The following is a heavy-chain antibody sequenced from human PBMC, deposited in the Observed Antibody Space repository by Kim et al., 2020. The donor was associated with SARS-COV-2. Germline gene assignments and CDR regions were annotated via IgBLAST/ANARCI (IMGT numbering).Heavy chain of an antibody. CDR3: ARSRMVRGVITFDY. D-gene: IGHD3-10*01. J-gene: IGHJ4*02. Sequence: NPSIKGRVTISVDPSKNQFSLKLSSVTAADTAVYYCARSRMVRGVITFDYWGQGTLVTVSS. V-gene: IGHV4-59*01.